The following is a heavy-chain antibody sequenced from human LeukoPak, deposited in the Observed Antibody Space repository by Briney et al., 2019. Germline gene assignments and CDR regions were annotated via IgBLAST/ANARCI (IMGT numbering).Heavy chain of an antibody. Sequence: ASVKVSCKASGYTFTSYGISWVRQAPGQGLEWMGWISAYNGNTNYAQKLQGRVTMTTDTSTSTAYMELSRLRSDDTAVYYCARDLYYYGSGSFYYYYYMDVWGKGTTVTVSS. D-gene: IGHD3-10*01. CDR2: ISAYNGNT. CDR3: ARDLYYYGSGSFYYYYYMDV. CDR1: GYTFTSYG. V-gene: IGHV1-18*01. J-gene: IGHJ6*03.